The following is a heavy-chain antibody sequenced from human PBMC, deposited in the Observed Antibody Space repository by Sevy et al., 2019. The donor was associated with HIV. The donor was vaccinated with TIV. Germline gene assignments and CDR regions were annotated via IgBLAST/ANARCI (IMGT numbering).Heavy chain of an antibody. CDR2: ISSSSTTI. J-gene: IGHJ6*03. CDR1: GFTFSGYS. CDR3: ARADWYPPYYYYYMDV. Sequence: GGSLRLSCAASGFTFSGYSMNWVRQAPGKGLEWISYISSSSTTIYYADSVKGRFTISRDNAKKSLYLQMNSLRAEDTAVYYCARADWYPPYYYYYMDVWGKGTTVTVSS. D-gene: IGHD3-9*01. V-gene: IGHV3-48*01.